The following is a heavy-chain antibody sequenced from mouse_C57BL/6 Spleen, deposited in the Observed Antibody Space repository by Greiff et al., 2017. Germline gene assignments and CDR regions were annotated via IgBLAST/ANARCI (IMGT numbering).Heavy chain of an antibody. J-gene: IGHJ1*03. V-gene: IGHV5-12*01. D-gene: IGHD1-1*01. CDR1: GFTFSDYY. Sequence: EVQLVESGGGLVQPGGSLKLSCAASGFTFSDYYMYWVRQTPEKRLEWVAYISNGGGSTYYPDTVKGRFTISRDNAKNTLYLQMSRLKSEDTAMYYCARHGVYYGSSYWYFDVWGTGTTVTVSS. CDR2: ISNGGGST. CDR3: ARHGVYYGSSYWYFDV.